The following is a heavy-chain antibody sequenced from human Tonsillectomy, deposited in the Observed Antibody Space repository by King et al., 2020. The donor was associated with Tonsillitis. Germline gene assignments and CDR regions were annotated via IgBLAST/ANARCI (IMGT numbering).Heavy chain of an antibody. J-gene: IGHJ1*01. CDR3: ATALLMTTVTRGFQH. Sequence: VQLVQSGGGLVKPGGSLRLSCAVSGFTFSSYTMNWVRQAPGKGLEWVSAISSSSSYIYNADSVKGRFTISRDNAKNSLYLQMNSLRAEDTAVYYCATALLMTTVTRGFQHWARAPWSPSPQ. CDR1: GFTFSSYT. D-gene: IGHD4-17*01. CDR2: ISSSSSYI. V-gene: IGHV3-21*06.